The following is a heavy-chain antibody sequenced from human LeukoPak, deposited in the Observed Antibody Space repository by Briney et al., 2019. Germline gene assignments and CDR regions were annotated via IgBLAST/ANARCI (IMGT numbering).Heavy chain of an antibody. V-gene: IGHV4-39*07. Sequence: SETLSLTCTVSGGSISSSSYYWSWIRQPPGKGLEWIGEINHSGSTNYNPSLKSRVTISVDTSKNQFSLKLSSVTAADTAVYYCAGSIAARLDYWGQGTLVTVSS. J-gene: IGHJ4*02. CDR2: INHSGST. D-gene: IGHD6-6*01. CDR3: AGSIAARLDY. CDR1: GGSISSSSYY.